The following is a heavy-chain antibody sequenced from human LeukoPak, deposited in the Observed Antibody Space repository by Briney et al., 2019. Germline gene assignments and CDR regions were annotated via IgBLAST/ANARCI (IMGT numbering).Heavy chain of an antibody. D-gene: IGHD1-14*01. CDR3: ARGRTAHYYYAMDV. CDR1: GFTFTTYA. CDR2: ISYDGSKK. J-gene: IGHJ6*02. Sequence: PGGSLRLSCAASGFTFTTYALHWVRQAPGKGLEWVAVISYDGSKKLYADSVKGRFTISRDDSKNTLYLQMNSLRPEDTAVYYCARGRTAHYYYAMDVWGQGTTVTASS. V-gene: IGHV3-30-3*01.